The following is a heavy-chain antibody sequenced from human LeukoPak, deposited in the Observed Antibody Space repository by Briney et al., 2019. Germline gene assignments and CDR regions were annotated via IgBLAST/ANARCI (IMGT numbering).Heavy chain of an antibody. CDR3: ARDRPTGASRLFVVQ. J-gene: IGHJ4*02. CDR1: GFTFSSYS. V-gene: IGHV3-21*01. D-gene: IGHD3-3*01. Sequence: GGSLRLSCAASGFTFSSYSMTWVRQAPGKGLEWVSSMSSGSRYIYYADSVRGRFTISRDNAKNSLYLLLNSLRAEDTAVYYCARDRPTGASRLFVVQWGQGTLVTVSS. CDR2: MSSGSRYI.